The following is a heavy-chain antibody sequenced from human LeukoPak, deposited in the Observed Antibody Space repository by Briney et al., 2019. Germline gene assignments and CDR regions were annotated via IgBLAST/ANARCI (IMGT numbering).Heavy chain of an antibody. D-gene: IGHD6-25*01. J-gene: IGHJ6*04. CDR1: GFSFSSYE. Sequence: GGSLRLSCAASGFSFSSYEMNWVRQAPGKGLEWISYISASGTLTHYAGPVEGRFTISRDNAKNSLYLQMNSLRGEDTAVYYCARDGTPIYSSGWVYMDVWGKGTTVTISS. CDR2: ISASGTLT. V-gene: IGHV3-48*03. CDR3: ARDGTPIYSSGWVYMDV.